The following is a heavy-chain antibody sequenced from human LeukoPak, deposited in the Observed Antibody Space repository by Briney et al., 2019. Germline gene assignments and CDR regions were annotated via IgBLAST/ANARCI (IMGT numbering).Heavy chain of an antibody. CDR3: ARLLLWFGEPTFFDY. CDR2: IYHSGST. D-gene: IGHD3-10*01. Sequence: SETLSLTCTVSDYSISSGYYWGWIRQPPGKGLEWIGTIYHSGSTYYNPSLKSRVTISVDTSKNQFSLKLSSVTAADTAVYYCARLLLWFGEPTFFDYWGQGTLVTVSS. J-gene: IGHJ4*02. CDR1: DYSISSGYY. V-gene: IGHV4-38-2*02.